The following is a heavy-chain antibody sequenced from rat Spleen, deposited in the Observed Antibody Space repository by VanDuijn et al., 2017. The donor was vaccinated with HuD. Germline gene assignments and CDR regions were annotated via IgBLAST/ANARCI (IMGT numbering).Heavy chain of an antibody. D-gene: IGHD1-11*01. CDR1: GFTFNDYW. CDR3: ARQRGGFAY. J-gene: IGHJ3*01. CDR2: ITNTDDST. V-gene: IGHV5-31*01. Sequence: EVQLVESGGGLVQPGRSLKLSCVASGFTFNDYWMTWIRQAPGKGLEWVASITNTDDSTYYPDSVKGRFTISRDNAKSTLYLQMNSLRSEDTATYYCARQRGGFAYWGQGTLVTVSS.